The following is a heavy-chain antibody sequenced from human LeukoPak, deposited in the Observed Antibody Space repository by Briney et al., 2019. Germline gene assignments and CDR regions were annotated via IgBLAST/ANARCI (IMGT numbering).Heavy chain of an antibody. Sequence: ASVKVSCKASGYTFTSYAMHWVCQAPGQRPEWMGWINAGNGNTKYSQKFQGRVTITRDTSASTVYMELSSLRSEDTAVYYCARGHDILTGNYDYWGQGTLVTVSS. V-gene: IGHV1-3*01. CDR2: INAGNGNT. CDR1: GYTFTSYA. CDR3: ARGHDILTGNYDY. J-gene: IGHJ4*02. D-gene: IGHD3-9*01.